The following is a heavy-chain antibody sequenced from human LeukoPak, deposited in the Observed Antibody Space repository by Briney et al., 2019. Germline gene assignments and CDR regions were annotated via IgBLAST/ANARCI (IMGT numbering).Heavy chain of an antibody. V-gene: IGHV3-7*01. J-gene: IGHJ4*02. Sequence: AGSLRLSCAASGFTFSGYWMSWVRQAPGKGLEWVANINKDGSERYNVDSVKGRFTISRDNANKSLYLQMNSLRAEDTSVYYCARESKGRSKIDYWGRGTLVTVSS. CDR1: GFTFSGYW. CDR3: ARESKGRSKIDY. D-gene: IGHD4-17*01. CDR2: INKDGSER.